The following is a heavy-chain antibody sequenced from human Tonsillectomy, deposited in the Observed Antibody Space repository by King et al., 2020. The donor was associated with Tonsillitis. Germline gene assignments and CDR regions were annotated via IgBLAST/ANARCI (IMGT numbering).Heavy chain of an antibody. J-gene: IGHJ5*02. Sequence: VQLVESGGDVVQPGRSLRLSCAGSGFTFSSYGIHWVRQAPGTGLEWVAMVAFDGGDRNYADSAKGRFTISRDNSKNTVYLQMISLRAEDTAMYYCAKDQSSSTLGFDPWGLGTLVTVSS. D-gene: IGHD6-6*01. CDR1: GFTFSSYG. V-gene: IGHV3-30*18. CDR3: AKDQSSSTLGFDP. CDR2: VAFDGGDR.